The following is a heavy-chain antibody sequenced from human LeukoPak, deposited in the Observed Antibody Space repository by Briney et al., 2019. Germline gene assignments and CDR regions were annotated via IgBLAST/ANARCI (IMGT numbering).Heavy chain of an antibody. Sequence: GASVKVSFKASGFTFTISAVQWVGQARGQRLEWIGWIVVGSGNTNYAQKFQERVTITRDMSTSLVYMELSSLRSEDTAVYYCAAEAAYYYDSRDAFDVWGQGTMVTVSS. J-gene: IGHJ3*01. CDR2: IVVGSGNT. D-gene: IGHD3-22*01. CDR1: GFTFTISA. V-gene: IGHV1-58*01. CDR3: AAEAAYYYDSRDAFDV.